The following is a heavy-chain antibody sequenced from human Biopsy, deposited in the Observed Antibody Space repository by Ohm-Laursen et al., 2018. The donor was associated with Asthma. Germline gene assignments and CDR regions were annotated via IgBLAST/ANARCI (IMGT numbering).Heavy chain of an antibody. J-gene: IGHJ4*02. V-gene: IGHV3-30*18. CDR1: GFTFSNYG. D-gene: IGHD1-26*01. CDR2: ISFDGSNK. Sequence: SLRLSCSASGFTFSNYGMHWVCQAPGKGLDWVAVISFDGSNKNYTDSVKGRFTISRDNSRNTLHLQMNSLRAEDTAVYYCAKDVFPGWELRRGPDYWGQGTLVTVSS. CDR3: AKDVFPGWELRRGPDY.